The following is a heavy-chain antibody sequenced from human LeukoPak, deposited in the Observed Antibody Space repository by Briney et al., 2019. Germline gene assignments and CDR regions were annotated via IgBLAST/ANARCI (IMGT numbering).Heavy chain of an antibody. CDR3: ARDSSSWEGGAFDI. CDR1: GGTFSSYA. D-gene: IGHD6-13*01. Sequence: SVKVSCKASGGTFSSYAISWVRQAPGQGLEWMGRIIPIFGTANYAQKVQGRVTITTDESTSTAYMELSSLRAEDPAVYYCARDSSSWEGGAFDIWGQGTMVTVSS. CDR2: IIPIFGTA. J-gene: IGHJ3*02. V-gene: IGHV1-69*05.